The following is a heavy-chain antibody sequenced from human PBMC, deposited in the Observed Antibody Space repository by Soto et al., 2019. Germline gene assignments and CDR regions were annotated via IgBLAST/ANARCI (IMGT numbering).Heavy chain of an antibody. J-gene: IGHJ4*02. CDR1: GYTFTGYY. CDR3: AKVGELDPPPLERLFVADPPARYFDY. Sequence: QVQLVQSGAAVKKPGASVKVSCKASGYTFTGYYVHWVRQAPGQGLEWMGWINPNSGGTKSAQKFQGRVTMTRDTSINTAYMELSRLRSDDTAVYYCAKVGELDPPPLERLFVADPPARYFDYWGQGTLVTVSS. D-gene: IGHD3-16*01. V-gene: IGHV1-2*02. CDR2: INPNSGGT.